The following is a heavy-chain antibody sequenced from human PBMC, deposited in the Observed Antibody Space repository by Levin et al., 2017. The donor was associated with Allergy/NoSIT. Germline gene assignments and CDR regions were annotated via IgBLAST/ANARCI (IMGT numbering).Heavy chain of an antibody. V-gene: IGHV3-23*01. Sequence: GGSLRLSCAASGFTFSSYAMSWVRQAPGKGLEWVSAISGSGGSTYYADSVKGRFTISRDNSKNTLYLQMNSLRAEDTAVYYCAKWGARGEGEGLVGATASPDFDYWGQGTLVTVSS. CDR2: ISGSGGST. CDR3: AKWGARGEGEGLVGATASPDFDY. D-gene: IGHD1-26*01. CDR1: GFTFSSYA. J-gene: IGHJ4*02.